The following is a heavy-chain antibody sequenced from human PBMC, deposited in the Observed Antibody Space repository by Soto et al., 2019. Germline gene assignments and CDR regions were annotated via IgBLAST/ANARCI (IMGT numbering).Heavy chain of an antibody. Sequence: ASVKVSCKASGGTFSSYTISWVRQAPGQGLEWMGRIIPILGIANYAQKFQGRVTITADKSTSTAYMELSSLRSEDTAVYYCARGSKVQLELGGWFDPWGQGTLVTVSS. CDR2: IIPILGIA. V-gene: IGHV1-69*02. CDR3: ARGSKVQLELGGWFDP. D-gene: IGHD1-1*01. J-gene: IGHJ5*02. CDR1: GGTFSSYT.